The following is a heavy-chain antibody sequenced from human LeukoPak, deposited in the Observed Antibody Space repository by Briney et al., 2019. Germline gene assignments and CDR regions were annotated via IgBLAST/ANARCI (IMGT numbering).Heavy chain of an antibody. CDR2: IWYDGSNK. J-gene: IGHJ4*02. D-gene: IGHD3-22*01. CDR1: GFTFNNYA. Sequence: GGSLRLSCAASGFTFNNYAMSWVRQAPGKGLEWVAVIWYDGSNKYYADSVKGRFTISRDNSKNTLYLQMNSLRAEDTAVYYCARDVSYDSSGYYYSLKYYFDYWGQGTLVTVSS. CDR3: ARDVSYDSSGYYYSLKYYFDY. V-gene: IGHV3-33*08.